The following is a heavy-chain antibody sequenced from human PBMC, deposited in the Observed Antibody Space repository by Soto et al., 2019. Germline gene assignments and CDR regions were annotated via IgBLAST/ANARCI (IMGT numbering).Heavy chain of an antibody. CDR1: GFTFSSYG. Sequence: SLRLSCAASGFTFSSYGMRWVRQAPGQGLEWVSSISHSGNTYYSDSVKGRFTISRDNSKNTLYLQMDSLRAEDTATYYCAKLLHNSHYNVMDVWGQGTTVTVSS. CDR2: ISHSGNT. V-gene: IGHV3-23*01. CDR3: AKLLHNSHYNVMDV. J-gene: IGHJ6*02. D-gene: IGHD1-1*01.